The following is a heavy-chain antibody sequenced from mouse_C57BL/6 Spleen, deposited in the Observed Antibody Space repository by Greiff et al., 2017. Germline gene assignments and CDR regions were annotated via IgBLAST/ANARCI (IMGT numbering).Heavy chain of an antibody. D-gene: IGHD2-2*01. CDR2: ISYDGSN. Sequence: ESGPGLVKPSQSLSLTCSVTGYSITSGYYWNWIRQFPGNKLEWMGYISYDGSNNYNPSLKNRISITRDTSKNQFFLKLNSVTTEDTATYYCARDGWLLDYWGQGTTLTVSS. V-gene: IGHV3-6*01. CDR3: ARDGWLLDY. J-gene: IGHJ2*01. CDR1: GYSITSGYY.